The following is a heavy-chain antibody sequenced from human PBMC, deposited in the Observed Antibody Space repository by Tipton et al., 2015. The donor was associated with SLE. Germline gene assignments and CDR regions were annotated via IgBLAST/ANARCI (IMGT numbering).Heavy chain of an antibody. J-gene: IGHJ5*02. Sequence: SLRLSCAASGFTFSSYAMSWVRQAPGKGLEWVSAISGSGGSTYYADSVKGRFTISRDNAKNSLYLQMNSLRAEDTALYYCAKGGYCGGDCYSSNWFDPWGQGTLVTVSS. V-gene: IGHV3-23*01. CDR3: AKGGYCGGDCYSSNWFDP. CDR1: GFTFSSYA. D-gene: IGHD2-21*01. CDR2: ISGSGGST.